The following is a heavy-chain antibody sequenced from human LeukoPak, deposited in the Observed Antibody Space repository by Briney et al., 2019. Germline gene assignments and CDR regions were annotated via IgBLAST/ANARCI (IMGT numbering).Heavy chain of an antibody. D-gene: IGHD3-3*01. V-gene: IGHV1-18*01. CDR3: ARERDFWSGMDV. J-gene: IGHJ6*04. CDR1: GYTFTSYG. Sequence: ASVKVSCKASGYTFTSYGISWVRQAPGQGLEWMGWISAYNGNTNYAQKLQGRVTMTTDTSTSTAYMELRSLGSDDTAAYYCARERDFWSGMDVWGKGTTVTVSS. CDR2: ISAYNGNT.